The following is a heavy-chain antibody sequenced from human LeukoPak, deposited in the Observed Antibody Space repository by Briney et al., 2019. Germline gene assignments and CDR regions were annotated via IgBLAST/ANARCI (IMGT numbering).Heavy chain of an antibody. J-gene: IGHJ4*02. V-gene: IGHV3-30*18. Sequence: GGSLRLSCAASGFTFSSYGMHWLRQAPGKGLDWAAVIAHDGSIDYYADSVKGRFTISRDNAKNTLYLQMNSLRTEDTAMFYCAKEAIAVAGPNYFDYWGQATLVTVSS. CDR2: IAHDGSID. CDR3: AKEAIAVAGPNYFDY. CDR1: GFTFSSYG. D-gene: IGHD6-19*01.